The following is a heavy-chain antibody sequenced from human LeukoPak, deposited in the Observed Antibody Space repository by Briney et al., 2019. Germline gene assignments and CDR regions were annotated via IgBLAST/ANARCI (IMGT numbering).Heavy chain of an antibody. D-gene: IGHD5-18*01. V-gene: IGHV4-34*01. Sequence: PSETLSLTCAVYGGSFRGYYWSWIREPPGKGLEWSGEINQSGSTNYNPSLKTRVTISVDTSKNQFSLKLSSVTAADTAVYYCARRWIQLWYGYWGQGTLVTVSS. CDR3: ARRWIQLWYGY. J-gene: IGHJ4*02. CDR1: GGSFRGYY. CDR2: INQSGST.